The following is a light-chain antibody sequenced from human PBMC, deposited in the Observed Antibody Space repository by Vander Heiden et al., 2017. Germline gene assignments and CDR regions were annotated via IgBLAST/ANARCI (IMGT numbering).Light chain of an antibody. CDR3: QQYYSYPLA. V-gene: IGKV1-8*01. J-gene: IGKJ1*01. CDR1: QGISSY. CDR2: AAS. Sequence: AIRMTQSPSSFSASTGDRVTITCRASQGISSYLAWYQQKPGKAPKLLIYAASTLQSGVPSRFSGSGSGTDFTLTISCLQSEDFATYYCQQYYSYPLAFGQGTKVETK.